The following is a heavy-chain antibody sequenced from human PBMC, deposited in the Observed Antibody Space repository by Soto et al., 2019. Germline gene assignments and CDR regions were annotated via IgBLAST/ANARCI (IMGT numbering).Heavy chain of an antibody. J-gene: IGHJ5*02. Sequence: GASVKVSCKASGFTFTSSAMQWVRQARGQRLEWIGWIVVGSGNTNYAQKFQERVTITRDMSTSTAYMELSSLRSEDTAVYYCAAGVYCSSTSCRSNWFDPWGQGTLVTVSS. V-gene: IGHV1-58*02. CDR2: IVVGSGNT. D-gene: IGHD2-2*01. CDR3: AAGVYCSSTSCRSNWFDP. CDR1: GFTFTSSA.